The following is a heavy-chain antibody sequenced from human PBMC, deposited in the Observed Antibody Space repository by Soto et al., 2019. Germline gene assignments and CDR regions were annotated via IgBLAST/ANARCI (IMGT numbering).Heavy chain of an antibody. CDR1: GGSISSGGYY. J-gene: IGHJ5*02. Sequence: SEPLSLTCTVSGGSISSGGYYWSWIRQHPGKGLEWIGYIYYSGSTYYNPSLKSRVTISVDTSKNQFSLKLSSVTAADTAVYYCAGDIRDGYNSGWFDPWGQGTLVTVSS. CDR3: AGDIRDGYNSGWFDP. V-gene: IGHV4-31*03. D-gene: IGHD5-12*01. CDR2: IYYSGST.